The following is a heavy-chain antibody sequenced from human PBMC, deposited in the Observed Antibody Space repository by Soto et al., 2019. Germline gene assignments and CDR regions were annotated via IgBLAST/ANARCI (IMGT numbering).Heavy chain of an antibody. CDR1: GYTFTSYG. Sequence: ASVKVSCKASGYTFTSYGISWVRQAPGQGLEWMGWISAYNGNTNYAQKLQGRVTMTTDTSTSTAYMELRSLRSDDTAVYYCARDRGVRGVIIGSIRPRMRKNWFDPWGQGNLVTVSS. V-gene: IGHV1-18*01. D-gene: IGHD3-10*01. CDR3: ARDRGVRGVIIGSIRPRMRKNWFDP. CDR2: ISAYNGNT. J-gene: IGHJ5*02.